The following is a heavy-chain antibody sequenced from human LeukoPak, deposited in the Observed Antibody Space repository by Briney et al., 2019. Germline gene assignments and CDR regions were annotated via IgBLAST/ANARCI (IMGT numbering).Heavy chain of an antibody. CDR1: GFTFSSYA. CDR3: AIMHPYYDGSGYWVQ. D-gene: IGHD3-22*01. Sequence: PGESLRLSCAASGFTFSSYAMSWVRQAPGKGLEWVSGISTSGGSSSYAASVKGRFTISRDNPRTTLYMQMNSLRAEDTALYYCAIMHPYYDGSGYWVQWGQGTLVTVSS. CDR2: ISTSGGSS. V-gene: IGHV3-23*01. J-gene: IGHJ4*02.